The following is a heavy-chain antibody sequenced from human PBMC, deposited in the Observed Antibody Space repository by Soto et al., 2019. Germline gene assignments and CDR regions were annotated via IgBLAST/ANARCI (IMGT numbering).Heavy chain of an antibody. V-gene: IGHV4-31*03. CDR1: GGSISSGGYY. CDR3: ARDAVPYYYDSSGYYYLGDGMDV. CDR2: IYYSGST. Sequence: SSETLSLTCTVPGGSISSGGYYWSWIRQHPGKGLEWIGYIYYSGSTYYNPSLKSRVTISVDTSKNQFSLKLSSVTAADTAVYYCARDAVPYYYDSSGYYYLGDGMDVWGQGTTVTVSS. D-gene: IGHD3-22*01. J-gene: IGHJ6*02.